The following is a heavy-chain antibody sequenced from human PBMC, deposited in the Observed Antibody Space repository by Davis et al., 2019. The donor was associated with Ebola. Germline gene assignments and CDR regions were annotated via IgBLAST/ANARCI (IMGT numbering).Heavy chain of an antibody. CDR2: ISWNSGSI. D-gene: IGHD3-3*01. J-gene: IGHJ4*02. CDR3: ATALAPYYDFWSGYYGVVDY. CDR1: RFTFDDYA. V-gene: IGHV3-9*01. Sequence: PGGFLRPSCAASRFTFDDYAMHRVRHAPGKSLEWVSGISWNSGSIGYADSVKGRFTISRDNAKNALYLQMNSLRAEDTALYYCATALAPYYDFWSGYYGVVDYWGQGTLVTVSS.